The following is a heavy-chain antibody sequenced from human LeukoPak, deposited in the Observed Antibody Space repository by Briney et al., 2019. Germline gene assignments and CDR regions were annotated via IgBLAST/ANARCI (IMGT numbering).Heavy chain of an antibody. D-gene: IGHD3-3*01. J-gene: IGHJ6*03. CDR1: GFTLSSYA. V-gene: IGHV3-23*01. CDR2: ISVSGNT. Sequence: GGSLRLSCAASGFTLSSYAMSWVRQGPGKGLEWVSAISVSGNTYHADSVKGRFTISRDNSKNTLYLQMTSLRAEDTAIYYCAKDFWSGYYYMDVWGKGTTVTVSS. CDR3: AKDFWSGYYYMDV.